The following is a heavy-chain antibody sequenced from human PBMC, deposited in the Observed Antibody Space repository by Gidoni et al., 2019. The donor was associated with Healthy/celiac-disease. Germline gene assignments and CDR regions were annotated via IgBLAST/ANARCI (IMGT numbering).Heavy chain of an antibody. D-gene: IGHD2-21*02. CDR2: ISGSGDST. Sequence: EVQLVESGGGLVQPGGSLRLSCAASGFTFSSYAMSWVRQAPGKGLGCVSAISGSGDSTYYADAVKGRFTISRDNSKNTLYLQMNSLRAEDTAVYYCAKGSIVVVTAWGQGTLVTVSS. V-gene: IGHV3-23*04. J-gene: IGHJ5*02. CDR3: AKGSIVVVTA. CDR1: GFTFSSYA.